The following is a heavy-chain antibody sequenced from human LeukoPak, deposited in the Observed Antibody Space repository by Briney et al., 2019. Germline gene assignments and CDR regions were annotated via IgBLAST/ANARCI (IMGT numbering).Heavy chain of an antibody. CDR3: ARDQGSGSQENWCHP. J-gene: IGHJ5*02. CDR2: IYHSGST. D-gene: IGHD6-19*01. Sequence: PSETLSLTCAVSGGSISSSNWWSWVRQPPGKGLEWIGEIYHSGSTNYNPSLKSRVTISVDKSKNQFSLKLSSVTAADTAVYYCARDQGSGSQENWCHPWGQGSLVTVSS. CDR1: GGSISSSNW. V-gene: IGHV4-4*02.